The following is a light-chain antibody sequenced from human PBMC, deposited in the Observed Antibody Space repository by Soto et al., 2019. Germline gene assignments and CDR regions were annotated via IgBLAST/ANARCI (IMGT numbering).Light chain of an antibody. CDR2: GAS. CDR1: QTISNY. V-gene: IGKV1-39*01. CDR3: MQALQTQT. Sequence: DIQMTQSPSSLSASVLDRVTITCRASQTISNYLNWYQQKPGKAPKLLIHGASSLQSGVPSRFSGSGSGTDFTLTISRVEAEDVGVYYCMQALQTQTFGQGTKVDI. J-gene: IGKJ1*01.